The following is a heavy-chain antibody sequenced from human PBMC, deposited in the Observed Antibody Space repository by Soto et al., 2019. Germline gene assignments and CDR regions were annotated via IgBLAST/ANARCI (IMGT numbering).Heavy chain of an antibody. V-gene: IGHV4-4*02. D-gene: IGHD6-13*01. Sequence: QVHLQESGPALLKPSGTLSLTCAVSGDSVSSDVWWSWVRQPPGKGLEWFGDVYRSGEARYNPSLQSRIHISADPSKNLFSLDVRTVTDAYTATYYCARHRLKYSSTGDQLRGMDVFCRGATITVSS. CDR1: GDSVSSDVW. J-gene: IGHJ6*02. CDR2: VYRSGEA. CDR3: ARHRLKYSSTGDQLRGMDV.